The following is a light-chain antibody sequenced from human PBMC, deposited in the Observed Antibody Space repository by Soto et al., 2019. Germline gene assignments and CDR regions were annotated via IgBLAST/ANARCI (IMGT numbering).Light chain of an antibody. CDR1: SSNIGNSY. CDR2: ENN. J-gene: IGLJ2*01. V-gene: IGLV1-51*02. CDR3: GTWDSSLSDVV. Sequence: QSVLTQPPSVSAAPGQKVTISCSGSSSNIGNSYVSWYQQLPGAAPKLLMYENNRRPSGIPDRFSGSKSGTSATLGITGLQTGDEADYYCGTWDSSLSDVVFGEGTKLTVL.